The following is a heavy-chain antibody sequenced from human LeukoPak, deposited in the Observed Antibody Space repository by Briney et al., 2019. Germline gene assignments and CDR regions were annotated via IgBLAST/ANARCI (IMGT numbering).Heavy chain of an antibody. Sequence: TSETLSLTCTVSGVSISSYYWSWIRQPPGKGLEGIGYIYYSGSTNYNPSLKSRVTISVDTSKNQFSLKLSSVTAADTAVYYCARVVAVSKNWFDPWGQGTLVTVSS. CDR1: GVSISSYY. D-gene: IGHD6-19*01. V-gene: IGHV4-59*01. J-gene: IGHJ5*02. CDR3: ARVVAVSKNWFDP. CDR2: IYYSGST.